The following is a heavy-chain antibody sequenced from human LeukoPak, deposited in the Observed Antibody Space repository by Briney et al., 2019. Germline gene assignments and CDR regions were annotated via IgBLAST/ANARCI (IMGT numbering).Heavy chain of an antibody. J-gene: IGHJ4*02. CDR3: AKGPGYYYFDY. Sequence: GGSLRLSCAASGFTVSSYVMSWVRQAPGKGLEWVSGISGSGGSTNYADSVKCRFTISRDNSKSTLYLQMNSLRAEDMAVYYCAKGPGYYYFDYWGQGTLVTVSS. V-gene: IGHV3-23*01. D-gene: IGHD3-22*01. CDR1: GFTVSSYV. CDR2: ISGSGGST.